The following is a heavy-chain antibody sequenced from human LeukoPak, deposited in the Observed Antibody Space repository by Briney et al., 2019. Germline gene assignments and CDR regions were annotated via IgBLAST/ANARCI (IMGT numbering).Heavy chain of an antibody. J-gene: IGHJ4*02. Sequence: GASVKVFCKASGYTFANFGITWVRQAPGQGLEWMGWISVYNGNTNYAQNLQGRVTLTTDTSTSTAYMELRSLRSDDTALYYCARTCSSSSCYMVHWGQGTLVTVSS. CDR2: ISVYNGNT. CDR3: ARTCSSSSCYMVH. V-gene: IGHV1-18*01. CDR1: GYTFANFG. D-gene: IGHD2-2*02.